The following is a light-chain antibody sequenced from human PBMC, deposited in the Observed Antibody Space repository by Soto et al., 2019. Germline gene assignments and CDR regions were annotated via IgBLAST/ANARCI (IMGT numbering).Light chain of an antibody. J-gene: IGKJ2*01. CDR1: QSVSSS. CDR3: QQYNNWPPGPYT. Sequence: EIVMTQSPATLSVSPGERATLSCRASQSVSSSLAWYQQKPGQAPRLLIYGASTRATGIPARFSGSGSGTEFTLTISSLQSEDFAVYYCQQYNNWPPGPYTFGQGTKLEIK. CDR2: GAS. V-gene: IGKV3-15*01.